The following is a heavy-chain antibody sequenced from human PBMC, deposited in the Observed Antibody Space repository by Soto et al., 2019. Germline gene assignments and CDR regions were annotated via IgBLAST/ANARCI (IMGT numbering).Heavy chain of an antibody. Sequence: SETLSLTCTVSGGSISTYYWSWFRQPPGKRLEWIVYVHYSGTTIYNPSLKSRVTISLDTSKNQFSLKLSSVTAADTAVYYCARDRWFDPWGQGTLVT. J-gene: IGHJ5*02. CDR2: VHYSGTT. CDR3: ARDRWFDP. CDR1: GGSISTYY. V-gene: IGHV4-59*01.